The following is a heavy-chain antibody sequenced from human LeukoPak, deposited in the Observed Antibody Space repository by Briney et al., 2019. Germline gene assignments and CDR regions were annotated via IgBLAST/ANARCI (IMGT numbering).Heavy chain of an antibody. CDR3: ASRYGDYGYGMDV. D-gene: IGHD4-17*01. CDR2: TYSGGST. J-gene: IGHJ6*02. V-gene: IGHV3-53*04. CDR1: GFTFSGNY. Sequence: GRSLRLSCAASGFTFSGNYMSWVRQAPGKGLKWVSFTYSGGSTYYAESVKGRFTVSRHNSKNTLYLQMNSLRGEDTAVYYCASRYGDYGYGMDVWGQGTTVTVSS.